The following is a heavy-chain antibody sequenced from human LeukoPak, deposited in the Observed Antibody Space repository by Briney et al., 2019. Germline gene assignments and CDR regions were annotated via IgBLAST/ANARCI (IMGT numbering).Heavy chain of an antibody. J-gene: IGHJ4*02. V-gene: IGHV4-4*07. CDR1: GGLISFYY. Sequence: SETLSLICSVWGGLISFYYWSWLRQSAEKALEWFGRVHASGHTNYKPSIKSRGSMSVDPSQTQFSLRLTSVTAADTAVFYCTRDLGDDPCYGKRFFFDYWGQGILVTVSS. CDR3: TRDLGDDPCYGKRFFFDY. D-gene: IGHD2-2*01. CDR2: VHASGHT.